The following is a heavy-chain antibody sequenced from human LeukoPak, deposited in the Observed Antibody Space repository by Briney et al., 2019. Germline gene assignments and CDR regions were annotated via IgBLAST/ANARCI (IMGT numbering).Heavy chain of an antibody. V-gene: IGHV3-7*01. CDR3: ARDLTYYDFWSGYYTGYYYYYYMDV. Sequence: GGSLRLSCAASGFTFSSYWMSWVRQAPGKGLEWVANIKQDGSEKYYVDSVKGRFTISRDNAENSLYLQMNSLRAEDTAVYYCARDLTYYDFWSGYYTGYYYYYYMDVWGKGTTVTVSS. CDR1: GFTFSSYW. D-gene: IGHD3-3*01. J-gene: IGHJ6*03. CDR2: IKQDGSEK.